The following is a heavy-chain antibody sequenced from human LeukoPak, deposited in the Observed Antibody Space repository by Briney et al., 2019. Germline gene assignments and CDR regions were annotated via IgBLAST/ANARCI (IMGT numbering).Heavy chain of an antibody. CDR2: IIPIFGTA. Sequence: SVKVSCKASGGTFSSYAISWVRQAPGQGLEWMGGIIPIFGTANYAQKFQGRVTMTTDTSTSTAYMELRSLRSDDTAVYYCARAETYYYDSSGYYPGDYWGQGTLVTVSS. CDR1: GGTFSSYA. CDR3: ARAETYYYDSSGYYPGDY. V-gene: IGHV1-69*05. D-gene: IGHD3-22*01. J-gene: IGHJ4*02.